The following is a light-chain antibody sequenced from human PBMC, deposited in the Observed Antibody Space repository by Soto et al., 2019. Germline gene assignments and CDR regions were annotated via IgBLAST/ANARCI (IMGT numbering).Light chain of an antibody. J-gene: IGKJ4*01. CDR2: DAS. CDR1: QSVRSNY. Sequence: EIVLTQSPDTLSLSPGERATLSCRASQSVRSNYLAWYQQKPGQAPRFLIYDASSRATGIPDRFSGSGSGKVFTLTISSLEPEDFAVYYCQQYGSSPLTFGGGTKVDIK. CDR3: QQYGSSPLT. V-gene: IGKV3-20*01.